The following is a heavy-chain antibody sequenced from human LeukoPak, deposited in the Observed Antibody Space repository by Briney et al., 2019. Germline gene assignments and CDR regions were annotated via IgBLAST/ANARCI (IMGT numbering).Heavy chain of an antibody. Sequence: ASVKVSCKASGYSIDHYAISWVRQAPGQGLEWMGWISAYNGNTNYAQKLQGRVTMTTDTSTSTAYMELRSLRSDDTAVYYCARGYITIFGVVSNWFDPWGQGTLVTVSS. CDR2: ISAYNGNT. D-gene: IGHD3-3*01. CDR1: GYSIDHYA. V-gene: IGHV1-18*01. J-gene: IGHJ5*02. CDR3: ARGYITIFGVVSNWFDP.